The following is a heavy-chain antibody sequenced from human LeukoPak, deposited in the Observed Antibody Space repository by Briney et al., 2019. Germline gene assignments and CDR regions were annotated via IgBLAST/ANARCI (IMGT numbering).Heavy chain of an antibody. D-gene: IGHD4-17*01. J-gene: IGHJ4*02. CDR3: ARGYGHFDY. CDR2: INHSGST. CDR1: GGSFSSYY. Sequence: SETLSLTCAVYGGSFSSYYWSWIRQPPGKGLEWIGEINHSGSTNYNPSLKSRVTISVDTSKNQFSLKLSSVTAADTAVYYCARGYGHFDYWGQGTLVTVSS. V-gene: IGHV4-34*01.